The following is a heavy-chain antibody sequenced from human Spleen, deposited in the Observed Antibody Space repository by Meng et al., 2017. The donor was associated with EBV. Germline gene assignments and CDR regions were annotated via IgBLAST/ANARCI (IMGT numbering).Heavy chain of an antibody. D-gene: IGHD2-2*01. CDR3: ARGCSSTNCNSDFDY. V-gene: IGHV4-34*01. CDR1: GESFSDNY. J-gene: IGHJ4*02. Sequence: QGQSQRWGAGLLRPSETLSLTCAGYGESFSDNYWSWIRQSPGKGLEWIGESDHTGGTNYNPSLMSRVTISVDTSKNQFSLNLNSVTAADTAVYYCARGCSSTNCNSDFDYWGQGTLVTVSS. CDR2: SDHTGGT.